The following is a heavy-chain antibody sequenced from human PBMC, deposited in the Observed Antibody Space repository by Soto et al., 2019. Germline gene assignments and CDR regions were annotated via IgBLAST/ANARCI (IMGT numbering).Heavy chain of an antibody. Sequence: ASVKVSCKASGGTFSSYAISWVRQAPGQGLEWMGGIIPIFGTANYAQKFQGRVTITADESTSTAYMELSSLRSEDTAVYYCATVLDYYDSSGYYLGPFDYWGQGTLVTVSS. J-gene: IGHJ4*02. CDR3: ATVLDYYDSSGYYLGPFDY. CDR1: GGTFSSYA. CDR2: IIPIFGTA. D-gene: IGHD3-22*01. V-gene: IGHV1-69*13.